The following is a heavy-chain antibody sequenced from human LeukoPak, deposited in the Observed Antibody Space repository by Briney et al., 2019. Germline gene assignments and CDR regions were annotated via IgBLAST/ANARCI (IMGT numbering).Heavy chain of an antibody. J-gene: IGHJ3*02. CDR2: IYYTGAT. CDR1: GGSINSGDYY. V-gene: IGHV4-30-4*08. Sequence: SETLSLTCTVSGGSINSGDYYWSWIRQPPGKGLEWIGYIYYTGATYYNPSLKSRVTISVDMSKNQFSLRLSSVTAADTAVYYCVRDVRGTRGSGFDICGQGNMVTVSS. CDR3: VRDVRGTRGSGFDI. D-gene: IGHD1-26*01.